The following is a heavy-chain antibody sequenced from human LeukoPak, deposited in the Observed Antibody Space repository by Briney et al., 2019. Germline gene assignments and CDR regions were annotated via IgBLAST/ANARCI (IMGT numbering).Heavy chain of an antibody. J-gene: IGHJ4*02. V-gene: IGHV3-66*01. D-gene: IGHD1-26*01. CDR1: GFTVSSNY. CDR2: IYSGGST. CDR3: ARWISGSSSYFDY. Sequence: PGGSLRLSCAASGFTVSSNYMSWVRQAPGKGLEWVSVIYSGGSTYYSDSVKGRFTISRDNSKNTLYLQMNSLRAEDTAVYYCARWISGSSSYFDYWGQGTLVTVSS.